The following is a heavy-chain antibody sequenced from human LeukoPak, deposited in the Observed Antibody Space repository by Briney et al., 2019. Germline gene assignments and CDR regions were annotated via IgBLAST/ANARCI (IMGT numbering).Heavy chain of an antibody. J-gene: IGHJ4*02. CDR1: GYKFVSQW. CDR3: ASAISSQDAFYFDY. D-gene: IGHD3-3*02. V-gene: IGHV5-51*01. Sequence: GESLKISCQASGYKFVSQWIGWVRQMPGKGLEWMGSIYPADSDTRYSPSFQGQVTISADKSITTASLQWSSLKASDTAMYYCASAISSQDAFYFDYWGQGTLVTVSS. CDR2: IYPADSDT.